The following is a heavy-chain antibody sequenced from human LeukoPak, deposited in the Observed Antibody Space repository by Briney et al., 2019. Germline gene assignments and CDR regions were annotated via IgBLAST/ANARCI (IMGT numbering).Heavy chain of an antibody. Sequence: GGSLRLSCAASGFNFRDHWMDWVRQAPGKGLEWVSVIYSGGTTNYADSVKGRFTISRDNSKNTVYLQMNSLRAEDTAVYYCARGGYAHYYGMDVWGQGTTVTVSS. CDR3: ARGGYAHYYGMDV. CDR1: GFNFRDHW. CDR2: IYSGGTT. V-gene: IGHV3-53*01. D-gene: IGHD5-18*01. J-gene: IGHJ6*02.